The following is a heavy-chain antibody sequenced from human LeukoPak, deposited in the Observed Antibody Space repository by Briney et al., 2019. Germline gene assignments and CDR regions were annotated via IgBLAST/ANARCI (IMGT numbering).Heavy chain of an antibody. Sequence: SETLSLTCAVYGGSFSVYYWSWIRQPPGKGLEWIGEINHSGSTNYNPSLKSRVTISVDTSKNQFSLKLSSVTAADTAVYYCARGTWDDFWSGYYSNCFDYWGQGTLVTVSS. CDR1: GGSFSVYY. CDR3: ARGTWDDFWSGYYSNCFDY. CDR2: INHSGST. V-gene: IGHV4-34*01. J-gene: IGHJ4*02. D-gene: IGHD3-3*01.